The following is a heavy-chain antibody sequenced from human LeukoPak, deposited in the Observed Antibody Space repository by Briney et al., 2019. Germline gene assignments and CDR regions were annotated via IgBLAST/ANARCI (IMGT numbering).Heavy chain of an antibody. CDR2: ISSSGSPI. D-gene: IGHD1-26*01. CDR3: AKDTELPNFSDY. CDR1: GFTFSTYS. V-gene: IGHV3-48*01. J-gene: IGHJ4*02. Sequence: SGGSLRLSCAASGFTFSTYSMTWVRQAPGKGLEWISYISSSGSPIYHADSVKGRFTISRDNSKNTLYLQMNSLRAEDTAVYYCAKDTELPNFSDYWGQGTLVTVSS.